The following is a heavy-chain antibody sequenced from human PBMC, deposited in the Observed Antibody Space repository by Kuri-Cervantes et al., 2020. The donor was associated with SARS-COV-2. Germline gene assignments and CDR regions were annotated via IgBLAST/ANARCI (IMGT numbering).Heavy chain of an antibody. D-gene: IGHD5-24*01. CDR3: AKDGGDGYNLWYFDY. J-gene: IGHJ4*02. Sequence: GGSLRLSCAASGFTFSSYSMNWVRQAPGMGLEWVSSISSSSSYIYYADSVKGRFTISRDNAKNSLYLQMNSLRAEDTAVYYCAKDGGDGYNLWYFDYWGQGTLVTVSS. CDR2: ISSSSSYI. CDR1: GFTFSSYS. V-gene: IGHV3-21*01.